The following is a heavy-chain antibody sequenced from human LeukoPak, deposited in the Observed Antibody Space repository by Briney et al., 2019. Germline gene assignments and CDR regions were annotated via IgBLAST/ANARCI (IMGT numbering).Heavy chain of an antibody. CDR2: ISSSSSTI. J-gene: IGHJ4*02. CDR3: ARMGCSSTSCYTPTFDY. D-gene: IGHD2-2*02. Sequence: GGSLRLSCAASGFTFSSYSMNWVRQAPGKGLEGVSYISSSSSTIYYADSVKGRFTISRDNAKNSLYLQMNSLRAEDTAVYYCARMGCSSTSCYTPTFDYWGQGTLVTVSS. CDR1: GFTFSSYS. V-gene: IGHV3-48*01.